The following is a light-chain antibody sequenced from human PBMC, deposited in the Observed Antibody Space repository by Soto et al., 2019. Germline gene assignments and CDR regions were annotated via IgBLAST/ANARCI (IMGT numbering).Light chain of an antibody. CDR1: NSDVGGYNY. Sequence: QSALTQPRSVSGSPGQSVTISCTGTNSDVGGYNYVSWYQQHPGKVPKLMIYDVTKRPSGVPDRFSGSKSDNTASLTISGLLPEDEGDYYCQSYDNSLSGSWVFGGGTQLTVL. CDR3: QSYDNSLSGSWV. CDR2: DVT. V-gene: IGLV2-11*01. J-gene: IGLJ3*02.